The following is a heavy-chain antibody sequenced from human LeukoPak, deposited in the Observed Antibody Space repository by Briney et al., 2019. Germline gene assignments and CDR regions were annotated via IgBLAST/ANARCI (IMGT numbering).Heavy chain of an antibody. D-gene: IGHD1-26*01. CDR3: ATVRIVGALCYFDY. J-gene: IGHJ4*02. CDR1: GYTFTSYA. Sequence: GASVKVSCKASGYTFTSYAMNWVRQAPGQGLEWMGWISAYNGNTNYAQKLQGRVTMTTDTSTSTAYMELRSLRSEDTAVYYCATVRIVGALCYFDYWGQGTLVTVSS. CDR2: ISAYNGNT. V-gene: IGHV1-18*01.